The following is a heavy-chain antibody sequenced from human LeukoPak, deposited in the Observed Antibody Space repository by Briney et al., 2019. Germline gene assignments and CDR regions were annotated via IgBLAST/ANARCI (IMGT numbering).Heavy chain of an antibody. J-gene: IGHJ5*02. CDR1: GYTFTSYG. CDR2: ISAYNGNT. CDR3: ARDGLLGSGWFSWFDP. V-gene: IGHV1-18*01. D-gene: IGHD6-19*01. Sequence: GASVKVSCKASGYTFTSYGISWVRQAPGQGLEWMGWISAYNGNTNYAQNLQGRVTMTTDTSTSTAYMELRSLRSDDTAVYYCARDGLLGSGWFSWFDPWGQGTLVTVSS.